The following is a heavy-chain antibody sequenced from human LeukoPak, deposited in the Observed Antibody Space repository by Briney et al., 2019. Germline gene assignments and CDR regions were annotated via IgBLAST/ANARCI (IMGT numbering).Heavy chain of an antibody. D-gene: IGHD3-10*01. CDR3: ARHPFGYYGSANDHYYYYLDV. V-gene: IGHV4-39*01. CDR2: IYYSGNT. J-gene: IGHJ6*03. Sequence: SETLSLTCTVSGGSISSSSYYWGWIHQPPGKGLEWIGSIYYSGNTYYNPSLQSRVTISVDTSKDQFSLRLTSVTDADTAVYYCARHPFGYYGSANDHYYYYLDVWGKGTTVTVSS. CDR1: GGSISSSSYY.